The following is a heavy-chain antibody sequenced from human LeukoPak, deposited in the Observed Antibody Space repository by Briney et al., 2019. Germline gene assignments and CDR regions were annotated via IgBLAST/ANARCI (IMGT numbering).Heavy chain of an antibody. CDR3: VRGSADTTGVDY. V-gene: IGHV3-7*01. J-gene: IGHJ4*02. CDR1: GFTFSRYW. D-gene: IGHD6-13*01. CDR2: IKPDGSEK. Sequence: GGSLRLSCAASGFTFSRYWMTWVRQSPGKRLEWVANIKPDGSEKYHVDSVKGRFTISRDNAKNSLYLQMNTVTAEDTAIYYCVRGSADTTGVDYWGQGTPVTVSS.